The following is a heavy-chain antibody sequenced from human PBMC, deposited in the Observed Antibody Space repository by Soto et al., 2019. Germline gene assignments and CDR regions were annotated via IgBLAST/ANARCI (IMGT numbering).Heavy chain of an antibody. Sequence: ASVKVSCKASGYTFTGYYMHWVRQAPGQGLEWMGWINPNSGGTNYAQKFQGWVTMTRDTSISTAYMGLSSLRSDDTAVYYCARDPRITLIRSYYSLAVWGQGTTVTVSS. V-gene: IGHV1-2*04. J-gene: IGHJ6*02. CDR2: INPNSGGT. CDR1: GYTFTGYY. CDR3: ARDPRITLIRSYYSLAV. D-gene: IGHD3-10*01.